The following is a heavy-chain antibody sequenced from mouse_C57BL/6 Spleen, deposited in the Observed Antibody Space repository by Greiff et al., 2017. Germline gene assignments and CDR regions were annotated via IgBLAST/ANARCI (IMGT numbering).Heavy chain of an antibody. CDR1: GYTFTDHT. D-gene: IGHD1-1*01. CDR2: IYPRDGST. Sequence: VQLQQSDAELVKPGASVKISCKVSGYTFTDHTIHWMKQRPEQGLEWIGYIYPRDGSTKYNEKFKGKATLTADKSSSTAYMQLNSLTSEDSAVYFCARDYYYGSSLYYAMDYWGQGTSVTVSS. J-gene: IGHJ4*01. CDR3: ARDYYYGSSLYYAMDY. V-gene: IGHV1-78*01.